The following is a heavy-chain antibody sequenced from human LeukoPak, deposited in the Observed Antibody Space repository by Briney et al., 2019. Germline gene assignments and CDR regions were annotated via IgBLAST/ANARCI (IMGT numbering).Heavy chain of an antibody. V-gene: IGHV4-39*01. CDR3: ARVPTVTFFDY. J-gene: IGHJ4*02. Sequence: PSETLSLTCTASGGSISSSSYYWGWIRQPPGKGLEWIGSLYYSGSTYYNPSLKSRVTISVDTSKNQFSLKLSSVTAADTAVYYCARVPTVTFFDYWGQGTLVTVSS. CDR1: GGSISSSSYY. CDR2: LYYSGST. D-gene: IGHD4-17*01.